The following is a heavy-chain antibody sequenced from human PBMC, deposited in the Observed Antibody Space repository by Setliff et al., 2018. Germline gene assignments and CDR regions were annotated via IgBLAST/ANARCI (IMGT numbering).Heavy chain of an antibody. J-gene: IGHJ5*02. CDR1: GFSFSSYA. Sequence: PGGSLRLSCAASGFSFSSYAMHWVRQAPGKGLEWVAVISSDGGNKYYADSVEGRFTFSRDNSKNTLYLQMNSLRAEDTAVYYCARDNTLFGVVITGSWFDPWGQGTLVTVSS. V-gene: IGHV3-30-3*01. CDR3: ARDNTLFGVVITGSWFDP. D-gene: IGHD3-3*01. CDR2: ISSDGGNK.